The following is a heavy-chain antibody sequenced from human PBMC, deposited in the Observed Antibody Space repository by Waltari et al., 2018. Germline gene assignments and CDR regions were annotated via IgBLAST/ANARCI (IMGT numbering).Heavy chain of an antibody. CDR3: ARQGGGDGYRHFDY. Sequence: QVQLQESGPGLVKPSETLSLTCAVSGYSISSGYYWGWIRQPPGKGLEWIGSIYHSGSTCYNPSLKSRVTRSVDTSKNQFSLKLSSVTAADTAVYYCARQGGGDGYRHFDYWGQGTLVTVSS. CDR1: GYSISSGYY. V-gene: IGHV4-38-2*01. CDR2: IYHSGST. D-gene: IGHD5-12*01. J-gene: IGHJ4*02.